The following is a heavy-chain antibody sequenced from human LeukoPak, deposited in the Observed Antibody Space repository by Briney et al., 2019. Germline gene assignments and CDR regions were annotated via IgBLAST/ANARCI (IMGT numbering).Heavy chain of an antibody. CDR1: GGSLSGFY. CDR2: INHSGTT. Sequence: SETLCLTCAVHGGSLSGFYWSWIRQPPGKGLEWIGEINHSGTTNYNPSLKSRVTISVDTSKNQVSLDLASVTAADTAVYYCARASSFDKTTRWNPAYFGPWGPGSLVTVAS. D-gene: IGHD1-1*01. CDR3: ARASSFDKTTRWNPAYFGP. J-gene: IGHJ5*02. V-gene: IGHV4-34*01.